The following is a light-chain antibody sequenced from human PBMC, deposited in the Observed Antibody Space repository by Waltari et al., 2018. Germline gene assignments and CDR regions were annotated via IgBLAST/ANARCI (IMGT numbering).Light chain of an antibody. CDR1: SSNIGVND. J-gene: IGLJ1*01. V-gene: IGLV1-44*01. CDR3: GAWDDSLNGYV. Sequence: QSVLTQPPSASGTPGQRVTISCSGSSSNIGVNDENWYQQLPGTAPKLLIYGHNQRPSGVPDRFSGSKSGTSASLAISDLQSEDEADYYCGAWDDSLNGYVFGTGTKVTVL. CDR2: GHN.